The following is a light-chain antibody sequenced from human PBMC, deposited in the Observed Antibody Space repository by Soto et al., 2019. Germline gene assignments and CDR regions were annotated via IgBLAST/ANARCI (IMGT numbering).Light chain of an antibody. CDR3: QQYYRPPVT. Sequence: DIVMTQSPDSLAVSLGERATLNCKSSQSVLSTSNNKNYLAWYQQKVGQPPQMLIYWASTRESGVPDRFSGSGSGTDFTLTISSLQAEDVAVYYCQQYYRPPVTFGGGTKVEIK. CDR2: WAS. CDR1: QSVLSTSNNKNY. V-gene: IGKV4-1*01. J-gene: IGKJ4*01.